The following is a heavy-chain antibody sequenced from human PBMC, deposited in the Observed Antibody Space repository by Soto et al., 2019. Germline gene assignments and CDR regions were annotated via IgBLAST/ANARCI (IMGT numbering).Heavy chain of an antibody. Sequence: VQLVESGGGVVQPGRSLRLSCAASGFTFSSYGMHWVRQAPGKGLEWVAVIWYDGSNKYYADSVKGRFTISRDNSKNTLYLQMNSLRAEDTAVYYCARVYYGSGSYRDYYFDYWGQGTLVTVSS. CDR2: IWYDGSNK. J-gene: IGHJ4*02. CDR3: ARVYYGSGSYRDYYFDY. CDR1: GFTFSSYG. V-gene: IGHV3-33*01. D-gene: IGHD3-10*01.